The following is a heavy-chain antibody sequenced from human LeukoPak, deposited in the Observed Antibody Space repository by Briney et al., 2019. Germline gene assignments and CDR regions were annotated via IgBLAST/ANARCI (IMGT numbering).Heavy chain of an antibody. CDR3: ARQEIPGKVPAAMGPYYYGMDV. Sequence: ASVSVSCKASGYTFTSYYMHWVRQAPGQGLEWMGIINPSGGSTSYAQKFQGRVTMTRDTSTSTVYMELSSLRSEDTAVYYCARQEIPGKVPAAMGPYYYGMDVWGQETTGSVSS. J-gene: IGHJ6*02. D-gene: IGHD2-2*01. CDR2: INPSGGST. V-gene: IGHV1-46*01. CDR1: GYTFTSYY.